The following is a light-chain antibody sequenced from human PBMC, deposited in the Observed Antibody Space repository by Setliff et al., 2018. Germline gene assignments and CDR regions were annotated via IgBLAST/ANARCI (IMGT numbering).Light chain of an antibody. V-gene: IGLV2-14*03. CDR3: SSYTNSRTVI. CDR1: NSDVGAYNY. CDR2: DVS. Sequence: QSVLTQPASVSGSPGQSITIPCTGTNSDVGAYNYVSWYQRHPGEAPKLLLYDVSNRPSGISHRFSGSKSGSTASLTISGLQAEDEADYFCSSYTNSRTVIFGGGTKVTVL. J-gene: IGLJ2*01.